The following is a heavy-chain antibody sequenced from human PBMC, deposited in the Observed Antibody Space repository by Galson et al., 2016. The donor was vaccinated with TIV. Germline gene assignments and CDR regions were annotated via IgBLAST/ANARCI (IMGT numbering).Heavy chain of an antibody. V-gene: IGHV3-21*01. CDR3: ARDRGGGVMVFGVLDY. CDR1: GFTFSSYS. D-gene: IGHD3/OR15-3a*01. Sequence: SLRLSCAVSGFTFSSYSMAWVRHVPGKGLEWVSSISGHSSFKNYADSVKGRFTISRDDAKDSLHLQMNNLRAEDTAWYYCARDRGGGVMVFGVLDYWGQGTPVTVSS. J-gene: IGHJ4*02. CDR2: ISGHSSFK.